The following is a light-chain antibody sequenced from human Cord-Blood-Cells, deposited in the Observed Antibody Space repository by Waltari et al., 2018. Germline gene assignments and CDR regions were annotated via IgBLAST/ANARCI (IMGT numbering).Light chain of an antibody. CDR2: DAS. CDR1: LSVSSY. V-gene: IGKV3-11*01. CDR3: QQRSNWQT. J-gene: IGKJ1*01. Sequence: EIVLTQSPATLSLSPGERATLSCRARLSVSSYLAWYQQKPGQDPRLLIYDASNRATGIPARFSGSGSGTDFTLTISSLEPEDFAVYYCQQRSNWQTFGQGTKVEIK.